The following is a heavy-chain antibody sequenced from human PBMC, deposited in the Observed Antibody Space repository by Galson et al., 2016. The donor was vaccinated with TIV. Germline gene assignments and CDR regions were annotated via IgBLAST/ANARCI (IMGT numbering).Heavy chain of an antibody. CDR1: GFSLSTSGVG. D-gene: IGHD3-9*01. CDR2: VYWSDGK. J-gene: IGHJ5*02. CDR3: VYSDILTAYYFPHWFDP. Sequence: PALVKPTQTLTLTCTFSGFSLSTSGVGVAWIRQPPGKALEWLAVVYWSDGKRYSPSLKNRLNITKDTSKNQVVLTMTNMDPMDTATYYCVYSDILTAYYFPHWFDPWGQGTLVTVSS. V-gene: IGHV2-5*01.